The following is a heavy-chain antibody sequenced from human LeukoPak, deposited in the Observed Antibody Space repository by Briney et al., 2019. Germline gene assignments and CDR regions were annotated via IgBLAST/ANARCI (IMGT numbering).Heavy chain of an antibody. CDR2: INHSGST. V-gene: IGHV4-34*01. CDR3: ATNKDESDAFDI. Sequence: PSETLSLTCAVYGGSFSGYYWSWIRQPPGKGLEWIGEINHSGSTNYNPSLKSRVTISVDTSKNQFSLKLSSVTAADTAVYYCATNKDESDAFDIWGQGTMVTVSS. CDR1: GGSFSGYY. J-gene: IGHJ3*02. D-gene: IGHD2-15*01.